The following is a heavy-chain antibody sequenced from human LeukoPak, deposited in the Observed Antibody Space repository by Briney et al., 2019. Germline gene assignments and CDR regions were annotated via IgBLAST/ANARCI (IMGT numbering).Heavy chain of an antibody. CDR1: GGSISSSSYY. V-gene: IGHV4-39*01. D-gene: IGHD3-22*01. Sequence: SETLSLTCTVSGGSISSSSYYWGWIRQPPGKGLEWIGSIYYSGSTYYNPSLKSRVTISVDTSKNQFSLKLSSVTAADTAVYYCARRYYYDSSGYDYWGQGTLVTVSS. CDR3: ARRYYYDSSGYDY. CDR2: IYYSGST. J-gene: IGHJ4*02.